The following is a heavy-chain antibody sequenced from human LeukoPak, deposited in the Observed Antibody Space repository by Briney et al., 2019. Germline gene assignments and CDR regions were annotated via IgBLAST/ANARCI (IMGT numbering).Heavy chain of an antibody. D-gene: IGHD6-19*01. CDR2: INPNSGGT. CDR3: ARVLVAGTNWFDP. V-gene: IGHV1-2*02. Sequence: ASVTVSCKASGYTFTGCYMHWVRQAPGQGLEWMGWINPNSGGTNYAQKFQGRVTMTRDTSISTAYMELSRLRSDDTAVYYCARVLVAGTNWFDPWGQGTLVTVSS. J-gene: IGHJ5*02. CDR1: GYTFTGCY.